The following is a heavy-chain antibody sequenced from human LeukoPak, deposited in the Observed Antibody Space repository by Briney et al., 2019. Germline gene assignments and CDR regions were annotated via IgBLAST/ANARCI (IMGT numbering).Heavy chain of an antibody. V-gene: IGHV1-69*04. CDR3: ARENYGDYEPHRDY. D-gene: IGHD4-17*01. CDR1: GGTFSSYA. CDR2: IIPIFGIA. Sequence: ASVKVSCKASGGTFSSYAISWVRQAPGQGLEWMGRIIPIFGIANYAQKFQGRVTITADKSTSTAYMELSSLRSEDTVVYYCARENYGDYEPHRDYWGQGTLVTVSS. J-gene: IGHJ4*02.